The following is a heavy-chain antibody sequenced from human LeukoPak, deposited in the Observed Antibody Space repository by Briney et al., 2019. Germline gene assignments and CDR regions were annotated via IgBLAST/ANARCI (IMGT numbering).Heavy chain of an antibody. CDR3: AKWASRYYDSSGYHRN. V-gene: IGHV3-23*01. J-gene: IGHJ4*02. CDR2: ISGSGGST. D-gene: IGHD3-22*01. Sequence: GGSLRLSCAASGFTFSSYAMSWVRQAPGKGLEWVSAISGSGGSTYYADSVKGRFTISRDNSKNTLYLQMNSLRAEDTAVYYCAKWASRYYDSSGYHRNWGQGTLATVSS. CDR1: GFTFSSYA.